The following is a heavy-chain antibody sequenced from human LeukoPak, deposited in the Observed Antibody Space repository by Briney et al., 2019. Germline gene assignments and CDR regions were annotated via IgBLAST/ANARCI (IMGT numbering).Heavy chain of an antibody. CDR3: AKKTCGGRCAGVFDF. D-gene: IGHD2-21*01. V-gene: IGHV3-30-3*01. Sequence: PGGSLRLSCAASGFTFSNFVMDWVRQAPGRGLEWVAAVEFDGSDEYYADSVKGRFTISRDNHMNTLYLQLNSLRVEDTAVYYCAKKTCGGRCAGVFDFWGRGTMVTVSS. CDR2: VEFDGSDE. CDR1: GFTFSNFV. J-gene: IGHJ3*01.